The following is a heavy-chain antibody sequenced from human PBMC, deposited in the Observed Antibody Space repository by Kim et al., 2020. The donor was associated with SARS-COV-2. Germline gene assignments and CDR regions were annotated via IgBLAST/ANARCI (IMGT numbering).Heavy chain of an antibody. V-gene: IGHV4-4*02. D-gene: IGHD4-17*01. Sequence: NPSLKSRVTISVDKSKNQFSLKLSSVTAADTAVYYCARARDGDYLWYFDLWGRGTLVTVSS. CDR3: ARARDGDYLWYFDL. J-gene: IGHJ2*01.